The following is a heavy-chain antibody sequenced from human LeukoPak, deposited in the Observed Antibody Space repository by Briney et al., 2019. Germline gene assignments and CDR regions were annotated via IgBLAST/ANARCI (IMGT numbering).Heavy chain of an antibody. V-gene: IGHV3-64*01. CDR1: GFTFSSFP. CDR2: ISHNGGTT. J-gene: IGHJ4*02. D-gene: IGHD3-10*01. CDR3: AREYRNGSLDY. Sequence: GGSLRLYCAASGFTFSSFPMHWVRQAPGKGLESGSAISHNGGTTYYANYVRGSFTISTDNSTDILYLQMGSLTTDDMAVYYCAREYRNGSLDYWGQGTLVTVSS.